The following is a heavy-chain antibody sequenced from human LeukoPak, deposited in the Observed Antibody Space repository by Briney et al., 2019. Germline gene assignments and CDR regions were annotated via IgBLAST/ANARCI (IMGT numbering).Heavy chain of an antibody. CDR1: GFTFGACG. D-gene: IGHD3-10*01. J-gene: IGHJ3*02. CDR2: IRSKTYGGTA. Sequence: GGSLRLSCAASGFTFGACGMSWFRQAPGKGLEWVGFIRSKTYGGTAEYAASVKGRFTISRDDSKSIAYLQMNSLKAEDTAVYYCSRGLGSGNPVDIWGQGTTVTVS. V-gene: IGHV3-49*03. CDR3: SRGLGSGNPVDI.